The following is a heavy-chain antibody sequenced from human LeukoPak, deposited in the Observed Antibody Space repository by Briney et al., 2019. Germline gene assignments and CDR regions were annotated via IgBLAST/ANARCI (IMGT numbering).Heavy chain of an antibody. Sequence: PSETLSLTCTVSGGSISSYYWSWIRQPPGKGLEWIGYIYYSGSTNYNPSLTSRVTISVDTSKNQFSLKLSSVTAADTAVYYCARQDFVDTAMVDWGQGTLVTVSS. D-gene: IGHD5-18*01. CDR1: GGSISSYY. CDR3: ARQDFVDTAMVD. J-gene: IGHJ4*02. V-gene: IGHV4-59*08. CDR2: IYYSGST.